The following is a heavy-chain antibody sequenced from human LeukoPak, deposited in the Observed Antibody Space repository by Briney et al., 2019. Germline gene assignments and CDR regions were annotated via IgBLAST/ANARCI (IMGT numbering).Heavy chain of an antibody. J-gene: IGHJ4*02. V-gene: IGHV3-21*01. Sequence: GGSLRLSCAASGFTFSSYSMNWVRQAPGKGLEWVSSISSSSSYIYYADSVKGRFTISRDNAKNSLYLQMNSLRAEDTAVYYCARGRYCSSTSCYASVDDYWGQGTLVTVSS. CDR2: ISSSSSYI. D-gene: IGHD2-2*01. CDR1: GFTFSSYS. CDR3: ARGRYCSSTSCYASVDDY.